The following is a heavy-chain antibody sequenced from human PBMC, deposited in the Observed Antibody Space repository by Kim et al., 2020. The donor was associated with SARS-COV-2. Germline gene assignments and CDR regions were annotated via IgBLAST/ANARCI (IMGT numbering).Heavy chain of an antibody. J-gene: IGHJ4*02. V-gene: IGHV3-30*18. CDR1: GFTFSSYG. CDR2: ISYDGSNK. Sequence: GGSLRLSCAASGFTFSSYGMHWVRQAPGKGLEWVAVISYDGSNKYYADSVKGRFTISRDNSKNTLYLQMNSLRAEDTAVYYCAKDQEGGSRYGSGSYDYWGQGTLVTVSS. CDR3: AKDQEGGSRYGSGSYDY. D-gene: IGHD3-10*01.